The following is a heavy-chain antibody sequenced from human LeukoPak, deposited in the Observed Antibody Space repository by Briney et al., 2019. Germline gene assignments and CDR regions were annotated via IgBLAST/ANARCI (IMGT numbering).Heavy chain of an antibody. Sequence: SETLSLTCTVSGASISGGDYYWNWIRQPSGKGLEWIGYIYASGSTNYNPSLKSRVTISVDTSKNQFSLKLSSVTAADTAVYYCARGPGAGSIAVARHPFDYWGQGTLVTVSS. CDR3: ARGPGAGSIAVARHPFDY. D-gene: IGHD6-19*01. V-gene: IGHV4-30-4*01. CDR2: IYASGST. J-gene: IGHJ4*02. CDR1: GASISGGDYY.